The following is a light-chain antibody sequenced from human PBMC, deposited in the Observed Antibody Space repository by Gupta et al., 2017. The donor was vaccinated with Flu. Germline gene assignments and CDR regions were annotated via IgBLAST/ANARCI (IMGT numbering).Light chain of an antibody. CDR1: ISNIGNNY. J-gene: IGLJ1*01. CDR3: GTWESSLKIYV. Sequence: KVTSSCSGSISNIGNNYVSWFQQLPGTGPKLLIYEDNKRPSGIPDRFSGSKSGPSATLGITGLQTGDEADYYCGTWESSLKIYVFGAGTEVIVL. CDR2: EDN. V-gene: IGLV1-51*02.